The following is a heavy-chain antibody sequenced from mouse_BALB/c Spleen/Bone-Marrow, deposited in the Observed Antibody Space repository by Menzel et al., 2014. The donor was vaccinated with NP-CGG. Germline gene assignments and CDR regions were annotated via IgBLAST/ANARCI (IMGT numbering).Heavy chain of an antibody. V-gene: IGHV2-6-7*01. CDR3: VRGNYGSSLYAMDY. D-gene: IGHD1-1*01. CDR2: IWGDGST. CDR1: GFSLTGYG. Sequence: VMLVESGPGLVAPSQSLSITCTVSGFSLTGYGVNWVRQPPGKGLEWLGMIWGDGSTDYNSALKSRLSISKDNSKSQVFLKMNSLQTDDTARYYCVRGNYGSSLYAMDYWGQGTSVTVSS. J-gene: IGHJ4*01.